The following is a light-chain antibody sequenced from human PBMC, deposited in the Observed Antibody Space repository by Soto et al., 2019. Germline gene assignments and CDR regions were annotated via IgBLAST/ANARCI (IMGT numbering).Light chain of an antibody. CDR2: KDD. CDR1: SGSIASDY. Sequence: NFMLTEPHSVSESPGKTVTISCTRSSGSIASDYVQWYQQRPGSAPSTVIYKDDQRPSGVPDRFSGAIDSSSNSASLTISGLQTEDEADYYCQSYYSNDQVFGGGTKLTVL. J-gene: IGLJ3*02. V-gene: IGLV6-57*04. CDR3: QSYYSNDQV.